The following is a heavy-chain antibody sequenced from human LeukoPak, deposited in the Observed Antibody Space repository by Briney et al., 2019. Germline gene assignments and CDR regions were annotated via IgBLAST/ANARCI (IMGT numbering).Heavy chain of an antibody. V-gene: IGHV4-59*08. Sequence: SETLSLTCTVSGGSISSDYWTWIRQPPGKGLEWIGYIYHSGSTKYNPSLKSRVTISVATSKNQFSLNLRSVAATDTAVYYCAKKGRTYTDYGGYYDYMDVWGKGTTVTVS. CDR1: GGSISSDY. CDR2: IYHSGST. CDR3: AKKGRTYTDYGGYYDYMDV. D-gene: IGHD4-17*01. J-gene: IGHJ6*03.